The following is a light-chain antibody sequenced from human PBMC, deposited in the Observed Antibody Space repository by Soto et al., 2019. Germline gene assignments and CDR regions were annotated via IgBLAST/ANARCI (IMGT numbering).Light chain of an antibody. J-gene: IGLJ1*01. V-gene: IGLV1-40*01. CDR2: GNS. Sequence: QSVLTQPPSVSGAPGQRVTISCPGSDSSIGAGYDVHWYQQLPGTPPKVLLYGNSNRPSGVPDRFSASKSGTSASLAITGLQAEDEADYYCQSYDNSLSGPYVFGSGTKVTVL. CDR1: DSSIGAGYD. CDR3: QSYDNSLSGPYV.